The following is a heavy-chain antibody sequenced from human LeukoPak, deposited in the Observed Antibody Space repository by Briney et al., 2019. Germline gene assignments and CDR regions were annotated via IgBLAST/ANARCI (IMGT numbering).Heavy chain of an antibody. J-gene: IGHJ4*02. D-gene: IGHD3-10*01. CDR1: GYSFTSYW. V-gene: IGHV5-51*01. CDR2: IYPGDSDT. CDR3: ARAMRWFGEEFGY. Sequence: GESLKISCKGSGYSFTSYWIGWVRQMPGKGLEWMGIIYPGDSDTRYSPSFQGQVTISADKSISTAYLRWSSLKASDTAMYYCARAMRWFGEEFGYWGQGTLVTVSS.